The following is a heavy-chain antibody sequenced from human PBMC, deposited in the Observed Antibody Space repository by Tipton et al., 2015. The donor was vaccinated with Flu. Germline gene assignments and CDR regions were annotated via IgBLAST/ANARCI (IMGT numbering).Heavy chain of an antibody. V-gene: IGHV4-30-4*08. CDR2: IYNSGSA. CDR1: GGSVSSGDYF. CDR3: ARGVDYYESGGYHEGRAFDI. J-gene: IGHJ3*02. D-gene: IGHD3-22*01. Sequence: TLSLTCTVSGGSVSSGDYFWSWIRQPPGKGLEWIGYIYNSGSAYYNSPRKSRLTISADTSKNQFSLKLSSVTAADTAMYYCARGVDYYESGGYHEGRAFDIWGQGTMVPLSS.